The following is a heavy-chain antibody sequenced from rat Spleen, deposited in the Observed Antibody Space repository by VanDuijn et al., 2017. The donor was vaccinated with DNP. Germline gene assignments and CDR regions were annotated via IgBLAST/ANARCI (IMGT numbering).Heavy chain of an antibody. CDR3: ARPIYNNHGGFAY. CDR2: INTDGVNT. Sequence: EVQLVESGGGLVQPGRSLKLSCAASGFTFSAYYMAWVRQAPGKGLEWVASINTDGVNTYYPDSVKGRFTISRDNAKSTLYLQMNSLRSEDMATYYCARPIYNNHGGFAYWGQGTLVTVSS. V-gene: IGHV5-25*01. CDR1: GFTFSAYY. D-gene: IGHD1-10*01. J-gene: IGHJ3*01.